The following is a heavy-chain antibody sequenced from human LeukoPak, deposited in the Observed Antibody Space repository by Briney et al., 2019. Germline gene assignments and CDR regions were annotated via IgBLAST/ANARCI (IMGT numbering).Heavy chain of an antibody. CDR3: ARHDYGDYGAGGYFDY. Sequence: SETLSLTCTVSGGSLSSSSYYWGWVRQPPGKGLEWIGSIYYSGSTYYNPSLKSRVTISVDTSKNQFSLKLSSVTAADTAVYYCARHDYGDYGAGGYFDYWGQGTLVTVSS. V-gene: IGHV4-39*01. J-gene: IGHJ4*02. D-gene: IGHD4-17*01. CDR1: GGSLSSSSYY. CDR2: IYYSGST.